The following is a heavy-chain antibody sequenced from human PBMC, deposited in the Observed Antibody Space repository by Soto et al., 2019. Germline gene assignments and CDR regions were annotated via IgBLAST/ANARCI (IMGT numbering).Heavy chain of an antibody. J-gene: IGHJ5*01. Sequence: GESLKISCKGSGYDFTAFWIHWVRQMPRKGLEWLGKIDPSDSYTNYSPSFEGHVSMSTDNSINTAYLQLSSLRASDSAIYYCARLHKNWFDSWGQGTLVTVSS. CDR2: IDPSDSYT. V-gene: IGHV5-10-1*01. CDR1: GYDFTAFW. CDR3: ARLHKNWFDS.